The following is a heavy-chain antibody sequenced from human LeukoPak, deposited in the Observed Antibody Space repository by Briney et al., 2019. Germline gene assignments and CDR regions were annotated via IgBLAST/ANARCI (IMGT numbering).Heavy chain of an antibody. V-gene: IGHV3-30-3*01. J-gene: IGHJ3*02. D-gene: IGHD4-17*01. Sequence: GGSLRLSCAASGFTFRTYAMHWVRQPPGKGLEWVAVISYDGSNKYYADSVKGRFTISRDNSKNTLYLQMNSLRAEDTAVYYCARGHGDTTNAFDIWGQGTMVTVSS. CDR1: GFTFRTYA. CDR2: ISYDGSNK. CDR3: ARGHGDTTNAFDI.